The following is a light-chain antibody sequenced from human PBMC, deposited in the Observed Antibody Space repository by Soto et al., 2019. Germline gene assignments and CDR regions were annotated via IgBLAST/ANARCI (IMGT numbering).Light chain of an antibody. J-gene: IGKJ5*01. V-gene: IGKV3-15*01. Sequence: EIVLTQSPATLSLSPGERATLSCRASQSVNSNYLAWYQQKPGQAPRLLIYGASTRATGIPARFSGSGSGTEFTLTISSLQSEDFAVYYCQQYNNWLITFGQGTRLEI. CDR1: QSVNSN. CDR2: GAS. CDR3: QQYNNWLIT.